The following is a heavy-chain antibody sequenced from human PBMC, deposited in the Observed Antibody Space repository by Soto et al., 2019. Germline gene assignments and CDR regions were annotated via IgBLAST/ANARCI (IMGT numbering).Heavy chain of an antibody. CDR3: ASLGGYRYYFDY. D-gene: IGHD2-15*01. CDR2: ISPGGDT. V-gene: IGHV4-30-2*01. J-gene: IGHJ4*02. Sequence: SETLSLTCTVSGLSIDRGAYSWSWIRQPPGKGLEWVGSISPGGDTYYNPSLTGRVTISVDRPRNQFSLNLTSVTAADTAVYYCASLGGYRYYFDYLGQGILVTVSS. CDR1: GLSIDRGAYS.